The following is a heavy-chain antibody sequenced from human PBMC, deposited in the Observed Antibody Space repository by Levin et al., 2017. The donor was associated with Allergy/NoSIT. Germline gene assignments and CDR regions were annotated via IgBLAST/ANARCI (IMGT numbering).Heavy chain of an antibody. CDR2: ISGSRVST. V-gene: IGHV3-23*01. D-gene: IGHD3-22*01. CDR3: ARVQGLRSTGYPLPDHYYFGMDV. J-gene: IGHJ6*02. CDR1: GFTFSTYA. Sequence: GASVKVSCATSGFTFSTYAMSWVRQAPGKGLEWVSTISGSRVSTYYADSVKGRLTISRDNSKKTLSLQMTSLRVEDTAVYYCARVQGLRSTGYPLPDHYYFGMDVWGRGTSVTVSS.